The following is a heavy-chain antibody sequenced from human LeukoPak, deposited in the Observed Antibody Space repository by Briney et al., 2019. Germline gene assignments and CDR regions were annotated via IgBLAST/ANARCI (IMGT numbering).Heavy chain of an antibody. V-gene: IGHV4-59*08. CDR3: ARSIDPDRYFDL. J-gene: IGHJ2*01. D-gene: IGHD2/OR15-2a*01. Sequence: SETLSLTCTVSGGSLSSYYWSWIRQSPGKGLEWIGYIYYSGSTNYNPSLKSRVTISVDTSKNQFSLKLSSVTAADTAVYYCARSIDPDRYFDLWGRGTLVTVSS. CDR1: GGSLSSYY. CDR2: IYYSGST.